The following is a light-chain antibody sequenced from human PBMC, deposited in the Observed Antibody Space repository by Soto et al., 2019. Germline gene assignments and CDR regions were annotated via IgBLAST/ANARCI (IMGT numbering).Light chain of an antibody. CDR3: SAYTHSNTVI. CDR2: EVS. Sequence: QSALTQPASVSGSPGQSITISCTGTSSDVGGYNYVSWYQQHPGKAPKLMIYEVSNRPSGVSDRFSGSKSGNTASLTISGLQAEDEADYYCSAYTHSNTVIFGGGTQLTVL. V-gene: IGLV2-14*01. J-gene: IGLJ2*01. CDR1: SSDVGGYNY.